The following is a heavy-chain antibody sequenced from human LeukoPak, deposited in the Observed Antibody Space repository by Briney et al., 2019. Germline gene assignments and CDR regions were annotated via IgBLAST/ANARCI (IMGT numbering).Heavy chain of an antibody. CDR3: ARCPYSSGSPIDY. CDR2: ISSSGSTI. D-gene: IGHD6-19*01. V-gene: IGHV3-48*03. J-gene: IGHJ4*02. Sequence: GGSLRLSCAASGFTFSSYEMNWVRQAPGKGLEWVSYISSSGSTIYYADSVKGRFTISRDNAKNLLYLQMNSLRAEDTAVYYCARCPYSSGSPIDYWGQGTLVTVSS. CDR1: GFTFSSYE.